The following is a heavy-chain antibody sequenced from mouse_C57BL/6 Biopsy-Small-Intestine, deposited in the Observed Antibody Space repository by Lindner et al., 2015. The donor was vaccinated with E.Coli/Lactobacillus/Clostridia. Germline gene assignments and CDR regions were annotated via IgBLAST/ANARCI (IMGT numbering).Heavy chain of an antibody. V-gene: IGHV1-4*01. J-gene: IGHJ3*01. D-gene: IGHD1-1*01. Sequence: VQLQESGAELARPGASVKMSCKASGYTFTSYTMHWVKQRPGQGLEWIGYINPSSGYTKYNQKFKDKATLTADKSSSTAYMQLSSLTYEDSAVYYCAPGVGSSLFAYWGQGTLVTVSA. CDR3: APGVGSSLFAY. CDR1: GYTFTSYT. CDR2: INPSSGYT.